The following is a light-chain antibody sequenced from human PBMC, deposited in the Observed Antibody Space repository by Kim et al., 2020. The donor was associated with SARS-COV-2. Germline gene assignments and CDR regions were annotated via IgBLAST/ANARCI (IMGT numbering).Light chain of an antibody. CDR2: DTD. Sequence: GQQVTISCSGSSSNIGKNYGSWYQQFRGTDPKLRIYDTDNRAAGIPDRFFGSKSGPSATLGITGLQTGDEADYYCGAWDNSLSAGIFGGGTQLTVL. CDR1: SSNIGKNY. CDR3: GAWDNSLSAGI. J-gene: IGLJ2*01. V-gene: IGLV1-51*01.